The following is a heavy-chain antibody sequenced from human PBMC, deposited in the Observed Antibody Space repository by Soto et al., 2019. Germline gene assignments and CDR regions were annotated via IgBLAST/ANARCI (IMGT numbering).Heavy chain of an antibody. CDR3: ARRVEMPTTEHFDY. CDR2: IYPGDSDT. V-gene: IGHV5-51*01. CDR1: GYNFATYW. D-gene: IGHD1-1*01. J-gene: IGHJ4*02. Sequence: GESLKISCKVSGYNFATYWIGWVRQMPGKGLEWMGIIYPGDSDTRYSPSFQGQVTISADKSISAAYLQWTTLKASDTAIYYCARRVEMPTTEHFDYWGQGTLVTVSS.